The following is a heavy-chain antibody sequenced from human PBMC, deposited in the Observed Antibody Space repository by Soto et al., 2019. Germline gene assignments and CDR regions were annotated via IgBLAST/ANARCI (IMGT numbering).Heavy chain of an antibody. Sequence: GGSLRLSCAASGFTFSSYGMHWVRQAPGKGLEWVAVISYDGSNKYYADSVKGRFTISRDNSKNTLYLQMNSLRAEDTAVYYCAKVDYSNYGGFDPWGQGTLVTVSS. V-gene: IGHV3-30*18. J-gene: IGHJ5*02. CDR1: GFTFSSYG. D-gene: IGHD4-4*01. CDR3: AKVDYSNYGGFDP. CDR2: ISYDGSNK.